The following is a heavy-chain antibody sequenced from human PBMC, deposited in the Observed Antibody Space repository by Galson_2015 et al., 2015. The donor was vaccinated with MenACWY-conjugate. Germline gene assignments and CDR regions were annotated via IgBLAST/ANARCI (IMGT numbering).Heavy chain of an antibody. Sequence: QSGAEVKKPGESLKISCTGSGSSFTNYWIGWVRQMPGKGLEWMGRIDPSDSYTNYNPSFQGHVTISADKSTNTAYLQWSSLKVSDTAMYFWARRGLVGYALNHYYGMDVWGQGTTVTVSS. V-gene: IGHV5-10-1*01. D-gene: IGHD2-15*01. CDR2: IDPSDSYT. J-gene: IGHJ6*02. CDR3: ARRGLVGYALNHYYGMDV. CDR1: GSSFTNYW.